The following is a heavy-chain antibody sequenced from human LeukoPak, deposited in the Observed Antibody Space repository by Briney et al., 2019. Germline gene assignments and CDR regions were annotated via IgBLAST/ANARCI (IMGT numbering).Heavy chain of an antibody. Sequence: GGSLRLSCAASGFTFSSYSMNWVRQAPGKGLEWVSSISSSSYIYYADSVKGRFTISRDNAKNSLYLQMNSLRAEDTAVYYCARVRRSGYSYGYAFDIWGQGTMVTVSS. CDR3: ARVRRSGYSYGYAFDI. D-gene: IGHD5-18*01. CDR2: ISSSSYI. V-gene: IGHV3-21*01. CDR1: GFTFSSYS. J-gene: IGHJ3*02.